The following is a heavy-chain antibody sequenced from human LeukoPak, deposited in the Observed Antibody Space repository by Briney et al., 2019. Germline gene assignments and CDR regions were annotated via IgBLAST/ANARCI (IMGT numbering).Heavy chain of an antibody. Sequence: PGGSLRLSCAASGFTFSSYAMHWVRQAPGKGLEYVSAISSNGGSTYYANSVKGRFTISRDNSKNTLYLQMGSLRAEDMAVYYCARARQPLWRDAFDIWGQGTMVTVSS. CDR3: ARARQPLWRDAFDI. J-gene: IGHJ3*02. CDR2: ISSNGGST. V-gene: IGHV3-64*01. CDR1: GFTFSSYA. D-gene: IGHD3-10*01.